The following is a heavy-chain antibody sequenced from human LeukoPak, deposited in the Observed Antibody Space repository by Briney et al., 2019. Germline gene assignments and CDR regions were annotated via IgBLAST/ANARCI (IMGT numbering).Heavy chain of an antibody. CDR2: IYYSGST. V-gene: IGHV4-59*01. D-gene: IGHD1-26*01. Sequence: SETLSLTCTVSGGSISSYYWSWIRQPPGKGLEWIGYIYYSGSTNYYPSLKSRVTISVDTSKNQFSLKLSSVTAADTAVYYCARGDIVGATYDYWGQGTLVTVSS. CDR1: GGSISSYY. J-gene: IGHJ4*02. CDR3: ARGDIVGATYDY.